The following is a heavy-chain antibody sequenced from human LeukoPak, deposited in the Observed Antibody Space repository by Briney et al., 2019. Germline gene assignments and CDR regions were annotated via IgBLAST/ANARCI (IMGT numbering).Heavy chain of an antibody. CDR2: IYSGGST. V-gene: IGHV3-66*01. D-gene: IGHD5-24*01. Sequence: GGSLRLSCAASGFAFNYAWVSWVRQAPGKGLEWVSVIYSGGSTYYADSVKGRFTISRDNSKNTLYLQMNSLRAEDTAVYYCARGRGYNSGADYWGQGTLVTVSS. J-gene: IGHJ4*02. CDR1: GFAFNYAW. CDR3: ARGRGYNSGADY.